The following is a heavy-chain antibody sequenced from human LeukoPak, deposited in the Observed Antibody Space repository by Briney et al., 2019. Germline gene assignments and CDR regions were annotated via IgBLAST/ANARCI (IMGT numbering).Heavy chain of an antibody. D-gene: IGHD6-19*01. CDR2: ISYDGSNK. CDR1: GFTFSSYG. Sequence: GRSLRLSCAASGFTFSSYGMHWVRQAPGKGLEWVAVISYDGSNKYYADSVKGRFTISRDNSKNTLYLQMNSLRAEDTAVYYCAREETGSGWASLDYWGQGTLVTVSS. V-gene: IGHV3-30*03. J-gene: IGHJ4*02. CDR3: AREETGSGWASLDY.